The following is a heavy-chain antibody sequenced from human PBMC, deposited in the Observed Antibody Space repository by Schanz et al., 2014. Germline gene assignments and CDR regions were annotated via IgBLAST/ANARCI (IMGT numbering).Heavy chain of an antibody. CDR3: ARGRGCTGGSCYSWFDL. D-gene: IGHD2-15*01. J-gene: IGHJ5*02. CDR2: IIPILGIA. V-gene: IGHV1-69*04. CDR1: GGTFSTYT. Sequence: QGQLVQSGPEVKKPGSSVKVSCKASGGTFSTYTISWVRQAPGQGLEWMGRIIPILGIANYAQKFQGRVTMTRNTSISTAYMELSSLRSEDTAVYYCARGRGCTGGSCYSWFDLWGQGTLVTVAS.